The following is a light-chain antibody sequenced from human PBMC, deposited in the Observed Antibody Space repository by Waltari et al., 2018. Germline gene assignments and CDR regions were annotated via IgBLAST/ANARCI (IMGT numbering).Light chain of an antibody. CDR1: SSNIGNNY. J-gene: IGLJ7*01. CDR3: GTCDTSLGAGV. CDR2: ANN. Sequence: QSVLTQPPSVSAAPGQKVTISCSGSSSNIGNNYVSWYQQLPGTAPKLLIYANNNRPSGIPDRLSCSKSGTSATLGITGLQTGDEADYYCGTCDTSLGAGVFGGCTQLTVL. V-gene: IGLV1-51*01.